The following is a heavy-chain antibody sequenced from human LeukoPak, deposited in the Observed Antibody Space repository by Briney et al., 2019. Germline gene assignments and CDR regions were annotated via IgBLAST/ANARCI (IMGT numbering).Heavy chain of an antibody. D-gene: IGHD5-18*01. J-gene: IGHJ3*02. CDR3: ARTVVETAMDTDAFEI. CDR1: GFSVSSNY. V-gene: IGHV3-53*04. CDR2: IYDDGST. Sequence: GGSLRLSCAASGFSVSSNYMSWVRQAPGKGLEWVSIIYDDGSTYYADSMKGRFTISRHNSKNTLDLQVDSLTVEDTAMYYCARTVVETAMDTDAFEIWGQGTMVTVSS.